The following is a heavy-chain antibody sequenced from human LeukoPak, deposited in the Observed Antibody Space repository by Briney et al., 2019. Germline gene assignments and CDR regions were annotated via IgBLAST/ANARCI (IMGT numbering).Heavy chain of an antibody. D-gene: IGHD2-15*01. CDR2: IKSKTDGGTT. J-gene: IGHJ4*02. Sequence: GGSLRLSCATSGFTFNYAWMSWVRQAPGKGLEWVGRIKSKTDGGTTDYAAPVKGRFTTSRDDSKNTLCLQMNSLKTEDTAVYYCITDIGGGSRAIDYWGQGTLVTVSS. CDR1: GFTFNYAW. CDR3: ITDIGGGSRAIDY. V-gene: IGHV3-15*01.